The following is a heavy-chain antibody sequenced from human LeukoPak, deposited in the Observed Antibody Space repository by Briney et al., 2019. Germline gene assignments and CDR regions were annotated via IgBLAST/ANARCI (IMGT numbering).Heavy chain of an antibody. CDR1: GYTFTSYG. CDR2: ISAYNGNT. CDR3: ARDQAHIVVVPAANGLGV. D-gene: IGHD2-2*01. J-gene: IGHJ6*04. Sequence: ASVKVSCKASGYTFTSYGISWVRQAPGQGLEWMGWISAYNGNTTYAQKLQGRVTMTTDTSTSTAYMELRSLRSDDTAVYYCARDQAHIVVVPAANGLGVWGKGTTVTVSS. V-gene: IGHV1-18*01.